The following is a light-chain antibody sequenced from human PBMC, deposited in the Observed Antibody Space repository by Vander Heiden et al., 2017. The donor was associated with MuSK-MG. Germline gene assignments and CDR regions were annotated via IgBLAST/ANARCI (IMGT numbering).Light chain of an antibody. Sequence: QSVLTQPPSPSGTPGQPVTITCSGSSSNIGSNYVYGYQQLPGTAQKLRIVIYNQRTSGVPDRFSCSNSGTGNSPAITGLRSEDEAEDDYSACADSMSGHGVFGGGTKLTVL. CDR3: SACADSMSGHGV. V-gene: IGLV1-47*02. CDR1: SSNIGSNY. CDR2: IYN. J-gene: IGLJ2*01.